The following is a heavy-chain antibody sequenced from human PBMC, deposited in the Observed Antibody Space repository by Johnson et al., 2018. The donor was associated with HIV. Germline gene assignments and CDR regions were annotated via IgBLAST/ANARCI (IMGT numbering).Heavy chain of an antibody. D-gene: IGHD6-6*01. CDR2: IWYDGSNK. V-gene: IGHV3-33*08. Sequence: QVQLVESGGGVVQPGRSLRLSCAASGFTFSSYGMHWVRQAPGKGLEWVAVIWYDGSNKYYADSVKGRFTISRDNSKNTLYLQMNSPRAEDTAVYYCARAGSSSSGPRAFDIWGQGTMVTVSS. J-gene: IGHJ3*02. CDR1: GFTFSSYG. CDR3: ARAGSSSSGPRAFDI.